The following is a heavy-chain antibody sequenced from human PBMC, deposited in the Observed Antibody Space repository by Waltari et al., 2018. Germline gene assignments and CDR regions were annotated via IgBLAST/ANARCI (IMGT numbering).Heavy chain of an antibody. J-gene: IGHJ4*02. CDR3: ARVVAGDFDY. Sequence: QVQLVQSGAEVTKPGASVKVSCKASGYTFTSDAINRVRQATGQGLEWMGWMNPNSGNTGYAQKFQGRVTITRNTSISTAYMELSSLRSEDTAVYYCARVVAGDFDYWGQGTLVTVSS. V-gene: IGHV1-8*03. CDR2: MNPNSGNT. CDR1: GYTFTSDA. D-gene: IGHD6-19*01.